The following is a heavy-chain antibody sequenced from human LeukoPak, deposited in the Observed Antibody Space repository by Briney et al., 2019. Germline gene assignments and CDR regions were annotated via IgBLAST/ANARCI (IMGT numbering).Heavy chain of an antibody. CDR3: ARDILPSGSRAFDI. CDR1: GFTFSSYA. V-gene: IGHV3-30*04. CDR2: ISYDGSNK. Sequence: PGRSLRLSCAASGFTFSSYAMHWVRQAPGKGLEWVAVISYDGSNKYYADSVKGRFTISRDNSKNTLYLQMNSLRAEDTAVYYCARDILPSGSRAFDIWGQGTMVTVSS. J-gene: IGHJ3*02. D-gene: IGHD3-10*01.